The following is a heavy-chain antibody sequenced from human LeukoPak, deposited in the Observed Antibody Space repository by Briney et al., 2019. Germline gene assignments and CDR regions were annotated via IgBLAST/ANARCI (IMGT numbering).Heavy chain of an antibody. D-gene: IGHD3-3*01. CDR2: IIPIFGTA. J-gene: IGHJ6*03. CDR1: GGTFSSYA. V-gene: IGHV1-69*06. Sequence: SVKVSCKASGGTFSSYAISWVRQAPGQGLEWMGGIIPIFGTANYAQKFQGRVTITADKSTSTAYMELSSLRSEDTAVYYCARALDYDFWSGYYNGPNPHYYYYYYMDVWGKGTTVTVSS. CDR3: ARALDYDFWSGYYNGPNPHYYYYYYMDV.